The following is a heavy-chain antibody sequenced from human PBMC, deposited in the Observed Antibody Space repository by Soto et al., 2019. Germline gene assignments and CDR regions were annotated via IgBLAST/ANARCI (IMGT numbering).Heavy chain of an antibody. CDR3: ARGIVGATQDY. D-gene: IGHD1-26*01. V-gene: IGHV3-23*01. J-gene: IGHJ4*02. CDR2: ITDSGGDA. CDR1: GITFGSRA. Sequence: GGSLRLSCVASGITFGSRAMSWVRQAPGEGLEWVSTITDSGGDAKYADSVRGRFTISRDNSYNTLYLQMSSLRAEDSAVYYCARGIVGATQDYWGQGTLVTVSS.